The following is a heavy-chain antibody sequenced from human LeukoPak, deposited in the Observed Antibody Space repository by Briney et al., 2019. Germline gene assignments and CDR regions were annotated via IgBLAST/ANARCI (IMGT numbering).Heavy chain of an antibody. Sequence: ASVKVSFKASGYTFTSYGISWVRQAPGQGLEWMGWISAYNGNTNYAQKLQGRVTMTTDTSTSTAYMELRSLRSDDTAVYYCARGTYYDILTGYVPNGMDVWGQGTTVTVSS. J-gene: IGHJ6*02. CDR3: ARGTYYDILTGYVPNGMDV. CDR1: GYTFTSYG. CDR2: ISAYNGNT. V-gene: IGHV1-18*01. D-gene: IGHD3-9*01.